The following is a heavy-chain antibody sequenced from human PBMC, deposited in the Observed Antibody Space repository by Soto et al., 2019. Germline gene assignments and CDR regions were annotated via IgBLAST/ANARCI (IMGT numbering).Heavy chain of an antibody. CDR3: ARRVGTTGVFDF. J-gene: IGHJ4*02. Sequence: EVQLLESGGDLVQPGGSLRLSCAASGFTFGTYAMSWVRRAPGKGLDWVSAISGNGSDTYLGDSVKGRFSISRDNSKNMLSLQMSSLRGEDTAIYYCARRVGTTGVFDFWGQGTRVIVSS. D-gene: IGHD1-26*01. CDR1: GFTFGTYA. V-gene: IGHV3-23*02. CDR2: ISGNGSDT.